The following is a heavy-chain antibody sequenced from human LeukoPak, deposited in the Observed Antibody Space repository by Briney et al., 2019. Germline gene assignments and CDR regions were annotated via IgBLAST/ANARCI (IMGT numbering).Heavy chain of an antibody. Sequence: SQTLSLTCTVSGGSISSGGYYWSWIRQPPGKGLEWIGYIYHSGSTYYNPSLKSRVTISVDRSKNQFSLKLSSVTAADTAVYYCARGANQWLVQYYFDYWGQGTLVTVSS. J-gene: IGHJ4*02. CDR1: GGSISSGGYY. V-gene: IGHV4-30-2*01. CDR2: IYHSGST. D-gene: IGHD6-19*01. CDR3: ARGANQWLVQYYFDY.